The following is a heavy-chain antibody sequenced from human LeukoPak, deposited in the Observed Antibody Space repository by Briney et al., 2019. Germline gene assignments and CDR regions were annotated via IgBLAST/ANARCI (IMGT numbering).Heavy chain of an antibody. J-gene: IGHJ4*02. Sequence: PGGSLRLSCAASGFTFSSYGMHWVRQAPGKGLEWVAFIRYDGSNTYYADSVKGRFTISRDNSKNTLYLQMNSLRAEDTAVYYCAKDQGIVGATTFDYWGQGTLVTVSS. CDR2: IRYDGSNT. CDR1: GFTFSSYG. D-gene: IGHD1-26*01. V-gene: IGHV3-30*02. CDR3: AKDQGIVGATTFDY.